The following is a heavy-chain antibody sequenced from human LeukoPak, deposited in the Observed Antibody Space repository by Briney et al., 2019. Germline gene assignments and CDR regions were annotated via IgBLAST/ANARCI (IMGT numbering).Heavy chain of an antibody. J-gene: IGHJ6*02. D-gene: IGHD3-22*01. V-gene: IGHV6-1*01. CDR2: TYYRSKWYN. CDR3: ARGLSSYDSSRYGMDV. CDR1: GDGVSSNSAA. Sequence: SQTLSLTCAISGDGVSSNSAAWNWIRQSPSRGLEWLGRTYYRSKWYNDYAVSVKSRITINPDTSKNQFSLQLNSVTPEDTAVYYCARGLSSYDSSRYGMDVWGQGTTVTVSS.